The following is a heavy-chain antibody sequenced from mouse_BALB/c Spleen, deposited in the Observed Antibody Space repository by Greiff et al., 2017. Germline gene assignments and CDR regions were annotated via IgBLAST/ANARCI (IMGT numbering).Heavy chain of an antibody. J-gene: IGHJ2*01. CDR3: ARETARATPYFDY. V-gene: IGHV1-54*01. Sequence: QVHVKQSGAELVRPGTSVKVSCKASGYAFTNYLIEWVKQRPGQGLEWIGVINPGSGGTNYNEKFKGKATLTADKSSSTAYMQLSSLTSDDSAVYFCARETARATPYFDYWGQGTTLTVSS. CDR1: GYAFTNYL. CDR2: INPGSGGT. D-gene: IGHD3-2*01.